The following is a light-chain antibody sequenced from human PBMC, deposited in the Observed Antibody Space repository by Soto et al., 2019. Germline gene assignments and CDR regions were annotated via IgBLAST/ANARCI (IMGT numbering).Light chain of an antibody. CDR1: QAISSY. CDR2: ATS. V-gene: IGKV1-27*01. CDR3: HKYNHAPT. Sequence: DLQLTQSPSSLSASVGDRVTITCRASQAISSYLAWYQQKPGKVPELLIYATSTLQSGAPSRFSGRGSGTDFTLTISSLQPEDVATYYCHKYNHAPTFGGGTKVEIK. J-gene: IGKJ4*01.